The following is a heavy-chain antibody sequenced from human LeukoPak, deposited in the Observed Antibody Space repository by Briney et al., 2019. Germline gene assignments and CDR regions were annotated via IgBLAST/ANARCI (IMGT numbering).Heavy chain of an antibody. CDR3: AKDRGYSYGYGWFDP. Sequence: PGGSLRLSCAASGFTFDDYAMHWVRQAPGKGLKWVSGISWNSGSIGYADSVKGRFTISRDNAKNSPYLQMNSLRAEDTALYYCAKDRGYSYGYGWFDPWGQGTLVTVSS. J-gene: IGHJ5*02. V-gene: IGHV3-9*01. CDR2: ISWNSGSI. D-gene: IGHD5-18*01. CDR1: GFTFDDYA.